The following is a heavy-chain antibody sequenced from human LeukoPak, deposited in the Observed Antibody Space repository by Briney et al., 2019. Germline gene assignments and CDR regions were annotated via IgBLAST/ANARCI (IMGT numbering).Heavy chain of an antibody. J-gene: IGHJ4*02. Sequence: SETLSLTCTVSGGSISSYYWSWLRQPAGKGLEWIGRIYTSGSTNYNPSLESRVTLSVDTSKNQFSLNLTSVTAADTAMYYCARSTTAYYDKVSLSHWGQGTLVTVSS. D-gene: IGHD3-22*01. V-gene: IGHV4-4*07. CDR1: GGSISSYY. CDR3: ARSTTAYYDKVSLSH. CDR2: IYTSGST.